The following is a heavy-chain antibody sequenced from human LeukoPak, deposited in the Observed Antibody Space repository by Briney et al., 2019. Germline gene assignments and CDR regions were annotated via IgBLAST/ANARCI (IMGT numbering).Heavy chain of an antibody. V-gene: IGHV4-30-4*07. D-gene: IGHD3-9*01. Sequence: SQTLSLTCAVSGGSISSGGYSWSWIRQPPGKGLEWIGYIYYSGSTYYNPSLKSRVTISVDTSKNQFSLKLSSVTAADTAVYYCARGHLRYFDWLHPLGYFDYWGQGTLVTVSS. CDR1: GGSISSGGYS. CDR2: IYYSGST. J-gene: IGHJ4*02. CDR3: ARGHLRYFDWLHPLGYFDY.